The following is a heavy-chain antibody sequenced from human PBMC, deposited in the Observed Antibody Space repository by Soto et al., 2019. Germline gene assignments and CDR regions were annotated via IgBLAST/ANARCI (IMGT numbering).Heavy chain of an antibody. D-gene: IGHD1-1*01. CDR1: GFTFSSYG. CDR2: ISYDGSNK. J-gene: IGHJ3*02. CDR3: AKEMNVAPLDAFDI. V-gene: IGHV3-30*18. Sequence: QVQLVESGGGVVQPGRSLRLSCAASGFTFSSYGMHWVRQAPGKGLEWVAEISYDGSNKEYADSVKGRFTISRDNSKKTLYMQMNSLRTEDTAVYYCAKEMNVAPLDAFDIWGQGTMVTVSS.